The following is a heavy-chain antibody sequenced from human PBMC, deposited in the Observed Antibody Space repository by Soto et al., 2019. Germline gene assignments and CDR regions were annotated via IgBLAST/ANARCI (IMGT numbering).Heavy chain of an antibody. CDR2: ISAYNGNT. CDR3: ARDLFRGYYYDSSGYP. D-gene: IGHD3-22*01. V-gene: IGHV1-18*04. Sequence: ASVKVSCKASGYTFTGYGISWVRQAPGQGLEWMGWISAYNGNTNYAQKLQGRVTMTTDTSTSTAYMELRSLRSDDTAVYYCARDLFRGYYYDSSGYPWGQGTLVTVSS. CDR1: GYTFTGYG. J-gene: IGHJ5*02.